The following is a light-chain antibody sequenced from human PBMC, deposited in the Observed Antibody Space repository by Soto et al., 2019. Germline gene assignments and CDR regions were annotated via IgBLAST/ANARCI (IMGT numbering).Light chain of an antibody. Sequence: EIVLTQSPGTLSLSPGERATLSCRASQTVSSTYLAWYQQKPGQPPRLLIYDASSRATGIPDRFSGRGSGTDFTLTNSRLEPEDFAVYYCQHYGTSPHFGGGTKVEIK. V-gene: IGKV3-20*01. CDR2: DAS. J-gene: IGKJ4*01. CDR1: QTVSSTY. CDR3: QHYGTSPH.